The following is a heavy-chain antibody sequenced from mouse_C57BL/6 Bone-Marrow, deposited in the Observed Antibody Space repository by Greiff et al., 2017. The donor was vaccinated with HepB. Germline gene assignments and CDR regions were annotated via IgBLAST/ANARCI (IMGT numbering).Heavy chain of an antibody. Sequence: EVHLVESGGGLVQPKGSLKLSCAASGFSFNTYAMNWVRQAPGKGLEWVARIRSKSNNYATYYADSVKDRFTISRDDSESMLYLQMNNLKTEDTAMYYCVRTTVVARDYAMDYWGQGTSVTVSS. J-gene: IGHJ4*01. D-gene: IGHD1-1*01. V-gene: IGHV10-1*01. CDR3: VRTTVVARDYAMDY. CDR2: IRSKSNNYAT. CDR1: GFSFNTYA.